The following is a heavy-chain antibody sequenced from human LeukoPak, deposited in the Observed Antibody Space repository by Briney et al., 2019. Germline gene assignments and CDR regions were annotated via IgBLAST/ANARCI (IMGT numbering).Heavy chain of an antibody. Sequence: ASVKVSCKASGGTFSSYAISWVRQAPGQGLEWMGGIIPIFGTANYAQKFQGRVTITADESTSTAYMELGSLRSEDTAVYYCGSGDYDSSGYYFWSQGTLVTVSS. V-gene: IGHV1-69*13. CDR3: GSGDYDSSGYYF. CDR1: GGTFSSYA. J-gene: IGHJ4*02. D-gene: IGHD3-22*01. CDR2: IIPIFGTA.